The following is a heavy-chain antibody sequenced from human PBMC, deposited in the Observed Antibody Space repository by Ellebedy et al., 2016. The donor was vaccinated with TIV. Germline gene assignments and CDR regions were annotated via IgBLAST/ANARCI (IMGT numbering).Heavy chain of an antibody. CDR2: VSASSGNT. Sequence: AASVQVSCKSSGYRFIDYGVTWVRQAPGQGLDWMGWVSASSGNTNYAENLQGRVTMTTDTSTDTAYMELRSLTSDDTAVYFCARYSGSGTYYRYGMDVWGQGTMVTVSS. V-gene: IGHV1-18*01. D-gene: IGHD3-10*01. CDR3: ARYSGSGTYYRYGMDV. CDR1: GYRFIDYG. J-gene: IGHJ6*02.